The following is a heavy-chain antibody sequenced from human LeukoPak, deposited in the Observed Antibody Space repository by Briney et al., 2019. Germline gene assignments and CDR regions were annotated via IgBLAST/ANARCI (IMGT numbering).Heavy chain of an antibody. Sequence: GASVKVSCKASGYTFTSYYMHWVRQAPGQGLEWMGIINPSGGSTSYAQKFQGRVTMTRDTSTSTVYMELSSLRSEDTAVYYCAGHFGAWHYFDYWGQGTLVTVSS. CDR3: AGHFGAWHYFDY. CDR1: GYTFTSYY. J-gene: IGHJ4*02. CDR2: INPSGGST. D-gene: IGHD3-3*01. V-gene: IGHV1-46*01.